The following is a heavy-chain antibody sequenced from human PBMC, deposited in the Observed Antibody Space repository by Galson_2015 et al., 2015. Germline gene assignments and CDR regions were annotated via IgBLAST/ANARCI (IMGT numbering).Heavy chain of an antibody. CDR1: GFTFNNYA. J-gene: IGHJ4*02. D-gene: IGHD3-22*01. CDR2: ISSDGSSK. CDR3: ARGSSSSYSPGDY. V-gene: IGHV3-30-3*01. Sequence: SLRLSCAASGFTFNNYAMHRVRQARGRGLEWVALISSDGSSKNYAGSVKGRFTLSRDNSNNTLYLQMHTLRAEDTAVYYCARGSSSSYSPGDYWGQGTLVTVSS.